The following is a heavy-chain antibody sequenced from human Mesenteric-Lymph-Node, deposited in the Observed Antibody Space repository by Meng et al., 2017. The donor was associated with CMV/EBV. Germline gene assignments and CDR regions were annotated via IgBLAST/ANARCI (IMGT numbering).Heavy chain of an antibody. CDR3: AMERLHDHGGNYFDH. D-gene: IGHD4-23*01. Sequence: ASVKVSCKASGYTFTSYDINWVRQATGQGLEWMGWMNPNSGNTGYAQKFQGRVTITRNTSISTAYMELSSLRSEDTAVYYCAMERLHDHGGNYFDHWGQGTLVTVSS. V-gene: IGHV1-8*03. CDR1: GYTFTSYD. J-gene: IGHJ4*02. CDR2: MNPNSGNT.